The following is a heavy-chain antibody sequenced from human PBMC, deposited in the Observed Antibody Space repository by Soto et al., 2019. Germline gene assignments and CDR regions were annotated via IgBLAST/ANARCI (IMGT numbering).Heavy chain of an antibody. CDR2: IHHSGST. J-gene: IGHJ6*02. CDR3: ARAPRGYGMDV. V-gene: IGHV4-4*02. Sequence: QVQLQESGPRLVKPSGTLSLTCTVSGDSVSSNSWWSWVRQPPGKGLEWIGEIHHSGSTNYKSSLTSRVSISIDKSKNQFSLNLYSVTAADAAVFYCARAPRGYGMDVWGQGTTVSVSS. CDR1: GDSVSSNSW.